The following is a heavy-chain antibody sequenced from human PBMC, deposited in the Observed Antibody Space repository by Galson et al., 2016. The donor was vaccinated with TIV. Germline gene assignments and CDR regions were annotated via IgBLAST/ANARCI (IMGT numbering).Heavy chain of an antibody. CDR2: ISWNSGSI. D-gene: IGHD5-18*01. V-gene: IGHV3-9*01. CDR1: GFIFADYA. J-gene: IGHJ6*02. Sequence: SLRLSCAASGFIFADYAMHWVRQGPGKGLEWVSGISWNSGSIGYADSVKGRFTISRDNAKNSLYLQINSLRTDDTALYYCVKARGHSYGSPQDYYYGMDGWGQGTTVTVS. CDR3: VKARGHSYGSPQDYYYGMDG.